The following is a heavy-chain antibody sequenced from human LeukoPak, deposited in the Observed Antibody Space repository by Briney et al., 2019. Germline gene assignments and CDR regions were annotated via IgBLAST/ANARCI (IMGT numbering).Heavy chain of an antibody. V-gene: IGHV3-30*03. J-gene: IGHJ4*02. Sequence: GGSLRLSCAASGFTFSSYGMHWVRQAPGKGLEWVAVISYDGSNKYYADSVKGRFTISRDNSKNTLYLQMNSLRAEDTAVYYCARDLELYGSGSYSDYWGQGTLVTVSS. D-gene: IGHD3-10*01. CDR1: GFTFSSYG. CDR3: ARDLELYGSGSYSDY. CDR2: ISYDGSNK.